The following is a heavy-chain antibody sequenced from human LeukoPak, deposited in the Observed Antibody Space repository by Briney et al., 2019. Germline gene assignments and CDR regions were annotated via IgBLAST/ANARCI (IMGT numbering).Heavy chain of an antibody. CDR1: GFTFSSYA. Sequence: GGSLRLSCAASGFTFSSYAMSWVRQAPGKGREWVSAISGSGGSTYYADSVKGRFTISRDNSKNTLYLQMNSLRAEDTAVYYCAKATWDTAMVNYYYYGMDVWGQGTTVTVSS. D-gene: IGHD5-18*01. V-gene: IGHV3-23*01. J-gene: IGHJ6*02. CDR2: ISGSGGST. CDR3: AKATWDTAMVNYYYYGMDV.